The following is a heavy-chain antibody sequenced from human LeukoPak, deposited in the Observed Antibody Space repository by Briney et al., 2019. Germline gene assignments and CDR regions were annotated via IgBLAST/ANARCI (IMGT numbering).Heavy chain of an antibody. CDR2: ISAYNGNT. CDR1: GYTFTSYG. V-gene: IGHV1-18*01. J-gene: IGHJ5*02. CDR3: ARDPWYSYGNNWFDP. Sequence: ASVKVSCKASGYTFTSYGISWVRQAPGQGLEWMGWISAYNGNTNYAQKLQGRVTMTTDTSTSTAYMELRSLRSDDTAVYYCARDPWYSYGNNWFDPWGQGTLVTVSS. D-gene: IGHD5-18*01.